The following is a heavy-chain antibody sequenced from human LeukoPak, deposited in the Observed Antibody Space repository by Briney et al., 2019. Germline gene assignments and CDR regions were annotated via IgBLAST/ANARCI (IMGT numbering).Heavy chain of an antibody. CDR3: ARGSSPSNFYYGMDV. Sequence: GGSLRLSCAASGFTFSSYTMNWVRQAPGKGLEWVSAISSSTDYKYYADSVKGRFTISRDNAKNSLYLQMNSLRAEDTAVYYCARGSSPSNFYYGMDVWGQGTTVTVSS. CDR1: GFTFSSYT. J-gene: IGHJ6*02. D-gene: IGHD6-6*01. CDR2: ISSSTDYK. V-gene: IGHV3-21*01.